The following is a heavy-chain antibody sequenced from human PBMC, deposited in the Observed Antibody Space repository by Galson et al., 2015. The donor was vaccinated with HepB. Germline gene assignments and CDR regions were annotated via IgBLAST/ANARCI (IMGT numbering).Heavy chain of an antibody. CDR2: ISSGSSTR. CDR3: ARGEVTGYSSNWYLAALTSGFDY. CDR1: GFSFSSYS. V-gene: IGHV3-48*01. D-gene: IGHD6-13*01. Sequence: SLRLSCAASGFSFSSYSMNWVRQAPGKGLEWVSYISSGSSTRYYADSVKGRFTISRDNAKNSLGLQMNSLRAEDTAVYYCARGEVTGYSSNWYLAALTSGFDYWGQGTLSPSPQ. J-gene: IGHJ4*02.